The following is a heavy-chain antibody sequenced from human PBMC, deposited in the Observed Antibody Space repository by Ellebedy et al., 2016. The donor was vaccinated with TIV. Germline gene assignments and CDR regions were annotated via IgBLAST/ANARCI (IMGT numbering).Heavy chain of an antibody. J-gene: IGHJ4*02. CDR1: GYTFSNYF. CDR3: ARRSSSGWLGY. CDR2: INPSSGST. Sequence: AASVKVSCKASGYTFSNYFVHWVRQAPGQGLEWMGIINPSSGSTTYAQRLQGRLTMTRDTSTSTVCMELSSLRSEDTAVYYCARRSSSGWLGYWGQGTLVTVSS. D-gene: IGHD6-19*01. V-gene: IGHV1-46*04.